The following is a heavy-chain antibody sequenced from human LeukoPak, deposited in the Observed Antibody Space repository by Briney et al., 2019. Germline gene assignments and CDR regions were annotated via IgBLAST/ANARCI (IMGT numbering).Heavy chain of an antibody. D-gene: IGHD6-13*01. CDR3: AKDSGAWYIYFDS. J-gene: IGHJ4*01. CDR1: GISINSYA. CDR2: NSGLGDKE. Sequence: GGSPKILWASPGISINSYAFQWVRQAPGKGAEWASGNSGLGDKEYYADSVKGPFPISQDNSKNTVYLDMKSPRVDETGIYYFAKDSGAWYIYFDSWGQGTPVTGSS. V-gene: IGHV3-23*01.